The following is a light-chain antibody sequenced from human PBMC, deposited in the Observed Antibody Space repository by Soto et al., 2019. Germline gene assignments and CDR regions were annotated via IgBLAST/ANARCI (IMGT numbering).Light chain of an antibody. CDR1: QGIRDD. J-gene: IGKJ1*01. CDR3: LQDYIYTWT. Sequence: AIQMTQPPSSLSASVGDRVTITCRASQGIRDDLGWYQQKPGKAPKLLIYAASTLASGVPSRFSGSGSGTAFTLTISSLQPEDFATYYCLQDYIYTWTFGQGTKVDIK. V-gene: IGKV1-6*01. CDR2: AAS.